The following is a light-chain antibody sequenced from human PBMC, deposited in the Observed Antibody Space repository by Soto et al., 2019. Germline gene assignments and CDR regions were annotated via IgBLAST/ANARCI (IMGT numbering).Light chain of an antibody. CDR3: HQYRLSPVT. CDR2: GAS. CDR1: DSVTGPY. Sequence: EIVLTQSPDTLSLAPGETATLSCKASDSVTGPYLAWYQQRPAQAPRLLIFGASTRAPGIPNRCSGSGSGTDFTLIIRGLQPEDFAVYYCHQYRLSPVTFGQGTKIEI. V-gene: IGKV3-20*01. J-gene: IGKJ2*01.